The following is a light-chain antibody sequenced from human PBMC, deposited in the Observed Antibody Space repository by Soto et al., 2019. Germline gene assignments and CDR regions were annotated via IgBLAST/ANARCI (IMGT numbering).Light chain of an antibody. Sequence: DIPFTQSPSLLSASVGDRVTITFRASHDISTYLAWYQQKPGKAPKLMIYEASTLQSGVPSRFSGSGSGTEFTLTISGLLPEDFATYHCQQLNTLPFTFGQGTRLEI. J-gene: IGKJ5*01. V-gene: IGKV1-9*01. CDR2: EAS. CDR3: QQLNTLPFT. CDR1: HDISTY.